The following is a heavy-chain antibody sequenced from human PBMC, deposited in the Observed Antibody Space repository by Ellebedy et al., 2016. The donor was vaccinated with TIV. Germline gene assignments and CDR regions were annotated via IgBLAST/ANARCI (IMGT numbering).Heavy chain of an antibody. D-gene: IGHD3-10*01. J-gene: IGHJ5*02. Sequence: MPSETLSLTCTVSGGSISSGGYYWSWIRPPPGKGLEWIGFIHHSGNTNYNPSLKSRVAISVDTSKNQFYLKLSSVTAADTAVYYCARGRSISMLRGGWFDPWGQGTLVTVSS. CDR1: GGSISSGGYY. CDR2: IHHSGNT. V-gene: IGHV4-61*08. CDR3: ARGRSISMLRGGWFDP.